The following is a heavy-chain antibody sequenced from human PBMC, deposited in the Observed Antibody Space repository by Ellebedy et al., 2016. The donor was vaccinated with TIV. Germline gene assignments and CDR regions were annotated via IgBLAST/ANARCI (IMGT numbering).Heavy chain of an antibody. J-gene: IGHJ6*03. CDR3: ARGCLEGRTSYYYYYMDV. D-gene: IGHD1-1*01. V-gene: IGHV3-13*01. CDR1: GFTFSSYD. Sequence: GESLKISXAASGFTFSSYDMHWVRQATGKGLEWVSAIGTAGDTYYPGSVKGRFTISRENAKNSLYLQMNSLRAGDTAVYYCARGCLEGRTSYYYYYMDVWGKGATITVSS. CDR2: IGTAGDT.